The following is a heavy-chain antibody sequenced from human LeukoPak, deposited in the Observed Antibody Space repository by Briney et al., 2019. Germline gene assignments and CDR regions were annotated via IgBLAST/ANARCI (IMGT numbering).Heavy chain of an antibody. CDR3: ARGGGDYVGWFYH. V-gene: IGHV4-4*07. CDR2: ADTTGNT. Sequence: PSETLSLTCSVSTAGSITGYHWNWIRQSAGEGLEWIGRADTTGNTKYNPSLKSRVIISVDTSNKQFSLKLTSVTAADTAVYYCARGGGDYVGWFYHWGQVTLFIVSS. J-gene: IGHJ5*02. CDR1: TAGSITGYH. D-gene: IGHD4-17*01.